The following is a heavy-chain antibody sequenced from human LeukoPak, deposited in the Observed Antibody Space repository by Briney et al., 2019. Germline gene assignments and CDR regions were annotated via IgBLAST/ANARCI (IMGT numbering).Heavy chain of an antibody. V-gene: IGHV3-21*01. J-gene: IGHJ5*02. CDR1: GFTFSSYS. Sequence: GGSLRLSCAASGFTFSSYSMNWVRQAPGKGLEWVSSISSSSSYIYYADSVKGRFTIYRDNAKNSLYLQMNSLRAEDTAVYYCARDDTSNYDFWSGYYNGVGFYNWFDPWGQGTLVTVSS. CDR3: ARDDTSNYDFWSGYYNGVGFYNWFDP. CDR2: ISSSSSYI. D-gene: IGHD3-3*01.